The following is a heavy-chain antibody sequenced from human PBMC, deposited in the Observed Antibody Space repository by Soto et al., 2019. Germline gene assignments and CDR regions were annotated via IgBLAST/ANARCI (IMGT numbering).Heavy chain of an antibody. J-gene: IGHJ3*02. CDR3: ARDRESDNSGYLSDAFDI. Sequence: QVQLVQSGAEVKKPGASVKVSCKASGYTFTSYGINWVRQAPGQGLEWMGWVNTYNGNTNYAQKLKGRVTMTTDTSTSTAYMELRSLRSDDTDVYYCARDRESDNSGYLSDAFDIWGQGTMVTASS. CDR1: GYTFTSYG. D-gene: IGHD3-22*01. V-gene: IGHV1-18*01. CDR2: VNTYNGNT.